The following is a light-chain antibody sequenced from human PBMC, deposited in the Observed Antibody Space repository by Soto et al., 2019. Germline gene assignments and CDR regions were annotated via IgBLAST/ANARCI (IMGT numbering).Light chain of an antibody. CDR2: QVS. CDR3: SSYTPSSTLYV. J-gene: IGLJ1*01. CDR1: SSDVGNYNY. V-gene: IGLV2-14*01. Sequence: QSVLTQPASVSGSPGQSITISCTGTSSDVGNYNYVSWYQQHPGKAPQLMIFQVSNRASGVSNRFSGSKSGDTASLTISGLQAEDEADYYCSSYTPSSTLYVFGTGTKVTVL.